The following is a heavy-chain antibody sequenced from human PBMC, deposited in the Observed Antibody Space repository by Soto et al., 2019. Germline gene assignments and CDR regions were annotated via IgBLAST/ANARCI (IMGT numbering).Heavy chain of an antibody. J-gene: IGHJ6*03. D-gene: IGHD6-13*01. Sequence: ASVKVSCKASGYTFTSYDINWVRQATGQGLEWMGWMNPNSGNTGYAQKFQGRVTMTRNTSTSTAYMELSSLRSEDTAVYYCAREITAAGKYYYYYMDVWGKGTTVTVSS. CDR1: GYTFTSYD. V-gene: IGHV1-8*01. CDR2: MNPNSGNT. CDR3: AREITAAGKYYYYYMDV.